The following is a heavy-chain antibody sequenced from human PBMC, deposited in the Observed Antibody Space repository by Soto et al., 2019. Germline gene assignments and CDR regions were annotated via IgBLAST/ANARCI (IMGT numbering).Heavy chain of an antibody. Sequence: PGGSLRLSCAASGFTFSSYGMHWVRQAPGKGLEWVAVISYDGSNKYYADSVKGRFTISRDNSKNTLYLQMNSLRAEDTAVYYCAKDFQSRGIQLGVYYYYGMDVWGQGTTVTVSS. J-gene: IGHJ6*02. D-gene: IGHD5-18*01. CDR3: AKDFQSRGIQLGVYYYYGMDV. V-gene: IGHV3-30*18. CDR2: ISYDGSNK. CDR1: GFTFSSYG.